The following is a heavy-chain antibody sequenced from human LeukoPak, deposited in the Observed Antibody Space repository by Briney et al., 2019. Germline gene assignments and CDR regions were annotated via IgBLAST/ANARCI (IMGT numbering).Heavy chain of an antibody. CDR3: ARDSGYSYGYNYYYYGMDV. Sequence: SETLSLTCTVSGGSISSYYWSWIRQPPGKGLEWIGYIYYSGSTNYNPSLKSRVTISVDTSKNQFSLKLSSVTAADRAVYYCARDSGYSYGYNYYYYGMDVWGQGTTVTVSS. CDR1: GGSISSYY. V-gene: IGHV4-59*01. J-gene: IGHJ6*02. D-gene: IGHD5-18*01. CDR2: IYYSGST.